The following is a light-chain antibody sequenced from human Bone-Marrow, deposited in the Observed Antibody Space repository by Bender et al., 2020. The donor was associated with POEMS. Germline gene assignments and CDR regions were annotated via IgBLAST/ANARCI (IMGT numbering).Light chain of an antibody. Sequence: QSVLTQPPSVSGAPGQRVTISCTGTSSDIGGYDYVAWYQQHPDKAPKLIIYGVSDRPSGVSNRFSGSKSGNTASLAITGLQAEDEGDYYCQSYDNSLGGWVFGGGTKLTVL. CDR1: SSDIGGYDY. CDR2: GVS. V-gene: IGLV2-14*03. J-gene: IGLJ3*02. CDR3: QSYDNSLGGWV.